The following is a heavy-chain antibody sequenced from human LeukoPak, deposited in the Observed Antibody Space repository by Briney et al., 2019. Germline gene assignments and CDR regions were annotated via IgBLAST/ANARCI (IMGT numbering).Heavy chain of an antibody. CDR3: ARAGSYCHFDY. D-gene: IGHD1-26*01. CDR1: GGTFSSYA. V-gene: IGHV1-69*05. J-gene: IGHJ4*02. Sequence: RASVKVSCKASGGTFSSYAISWVRQAPGQGLEWMGRIIPIFGTANYAQKFQGRVTITTDESTSTAYMELSSLRSEDTAVYYCARAGSYCHFDYWGQGTLVTVSS. CDR2: IIPIFGTA.